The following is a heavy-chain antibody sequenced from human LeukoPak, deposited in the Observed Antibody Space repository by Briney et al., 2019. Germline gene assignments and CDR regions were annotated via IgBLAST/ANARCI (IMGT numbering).Heavy chain of an antibody. CDR1: GGSISTYY. CDR2: IYYSGST. Sequence: KTSETLSLTCTVSGGSISTYYWSWIRQPPGKGLEWIGQIYYSGSTNYNPSLKSRVTISVDTSKNQFSLKVSSVTAADTAVYYCARHLTGTRSFDYWGQGTLVTVSS. D-gene: IGHD1-7*01. J-gene: IGHJ4*02. V-gene: IGHV4-59*08. CDR3: ARHLTGTRSFDY.